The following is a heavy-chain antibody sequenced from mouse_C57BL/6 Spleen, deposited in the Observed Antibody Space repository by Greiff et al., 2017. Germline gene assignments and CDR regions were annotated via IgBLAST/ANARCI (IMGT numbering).Heavy chain of an antibody. CDR3: TRVAGTQYYFDD. Sequence: VQLQQSGAELVRPGASVTLSCKASGYTFTDYEMHWVKQTPVHGLEWIGAIDPETGGTAYNQKFKGKAILTADKSSSTAYMELRSLTSEDSAVYYCTRVAGTQYYFDDWGQGTTLTVSS. J-gene: IGHJ2*01. D-gene: IGHD4-1*01. V-gene: IGHV1-15*01. CDR2: IDPETGGT. CDR1: GYTFTDYE.